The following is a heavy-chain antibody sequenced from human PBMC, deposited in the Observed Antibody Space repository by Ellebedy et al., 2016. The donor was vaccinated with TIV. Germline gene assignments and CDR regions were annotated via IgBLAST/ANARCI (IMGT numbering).Heavy chain of an antibody. V-gene: IGHV1-46*01. J-gene: IGHJ4*02. CDR3: ARGTTVSLSDY. CDR1: GYIFTNYY. Sequence: ASVKVSCKASGYIFTNYYMHWVRQAPGQGLEWMGIISPRDGSTRYAQQFQGRVTVTSDPSTSPLYMELSSLRSGDTAIYYCARGTTVSLSDYWGQGTLVTVSS. CDR2: ISPRDGST. D-gene: IGHD1-14*01.